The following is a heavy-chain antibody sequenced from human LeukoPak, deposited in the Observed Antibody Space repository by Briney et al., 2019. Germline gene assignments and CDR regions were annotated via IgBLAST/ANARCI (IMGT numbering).Heavy chain of an antibody. CDR1: GFTFSSYW. J-gene: IGHJ4*02. D-gene: IGHD5-24*01. CDR2: IKQDGSEK. Sequence: GGSLRLSCAASGFTFSSYWMSWVRQAPGKWLEWVANIKQDGSEKYYVDSVKGRFTISRDNAKNSLYLQMNSLRAEDTAVYYCARTWKDGYNSYYFDYWGQGTLVTVSS. V-gene: IGHV3-7*01. CDR3: ARTWKDGYNSYYFDY.